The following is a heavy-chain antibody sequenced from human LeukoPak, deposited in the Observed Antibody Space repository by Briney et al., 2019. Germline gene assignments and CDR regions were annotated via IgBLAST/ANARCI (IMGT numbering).Heavy chain of an antibody. CDR1: GFTFSSYW. CDR3: AKDRVIVVVISAFDY. J-gene: IGHJ4*02. CDR2: ISSSSSYI. Sequence: GGSLRLSCAASGFTFSSYWMHWVRQAPGKGLEWVSSISSSSSYIYYADSVKGRFTISRDNSKNTLYLQMNSLRAEDTAVYYCAKDRVIVVVISAFDYWGQGTLVTVSS. D-gene: IGHD3-22*01. V-gene: IGHV3-21*04.